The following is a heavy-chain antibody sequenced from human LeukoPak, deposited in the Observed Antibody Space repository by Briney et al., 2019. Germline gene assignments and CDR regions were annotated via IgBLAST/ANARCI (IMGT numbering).Heavy chain of an antibody. CDR3: AREISREGRYYFDY. V-gene: IGHV3-74*03. Sequence: PGGSLRLACAASGFTFSGYWMHWVRQAPGKGLVWVSRTNPDGSTTTYADSVKGRFTISRDNAKNTLYLQMNSLRAEDTALYYCAREISREGRYYFDYWGQGALVTVSS. D-gene: IGHD1-26*01. J-gene: IGHJ4*02. CDR1: GFTFSGYW. CDR2: TNPDGSTT.